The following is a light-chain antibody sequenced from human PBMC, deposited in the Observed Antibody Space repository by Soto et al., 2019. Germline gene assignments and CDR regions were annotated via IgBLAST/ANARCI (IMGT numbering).Light chain of an antibody. CDR1: QSISSW. CDR3: QQYNTSPWT. Sequence: DIQVTQSPSTLSASVGDRVTFTCRASQSISSWLAWYQQKPGRAPKLLIYDASTLESGVPSRFSGSGSGPEFTLTISRLQPDDFATYYCQQYNTSPWTFGQGTKVEIK. V-gene: IGKV1-5*01. J-gene: IGKJ1*01. CDR2: DAS.